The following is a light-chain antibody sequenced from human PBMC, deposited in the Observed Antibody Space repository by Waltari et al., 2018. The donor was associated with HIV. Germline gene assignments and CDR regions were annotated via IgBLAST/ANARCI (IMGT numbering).Light chain of an antibody. CDR1: QDIGNC. CDR3: QQFDIFPLT. Sequence: DIQMTQSPSSLSASVGDRVTIACQASQDIGNCLNWYQQKPGEAPNLLIYDASNLRTGVSSRFSGSGSGTTFTLTINSLQAEDIAANFCQQFDIFPLTFGGGTKV. J-gene: IGKJ4*01. V-gene: IGKV1-33*01. CDR2: DAS.